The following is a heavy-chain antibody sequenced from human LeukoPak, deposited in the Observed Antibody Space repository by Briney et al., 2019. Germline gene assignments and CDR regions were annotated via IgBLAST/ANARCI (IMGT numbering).Heavy chain of an antibody. CDR2: INHGGST. D-gene: IGHD3-9*01. CDR1: GGSFSGYY. V-gene: IGHV4-34*01. J-gene: IGHJ6*02. Sequence: SETLSLTCAVYGGSFSGYYWSWIRQPPGKGLEWIGEINHGGSTNYNPSLKSRVTISVDTSKNQFSLKLSSVTAADTAVYYCARDPSRIRFDWLNLTFKYGMDVWGQGTTVTVSS. CDR3: ARDPSRIRFDWLNLTFKYGMDV.